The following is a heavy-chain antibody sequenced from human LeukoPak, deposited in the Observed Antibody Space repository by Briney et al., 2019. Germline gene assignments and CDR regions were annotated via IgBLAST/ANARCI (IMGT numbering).Heavy chain of an antibody. Sequence: PGRSLRLSCAASGFTFSSYGMHWVRQAPGKGLEWVSAISGSGGSTYYADSVTGRFTISRDNSKNTLSLQMNSLRAEDTAVYYCAKDLKQQLVRAFDYWGQGTLVTVSS. CDR2: ISGSGGST. D-gene: IGHD6-13*01. CDR3: AKDLKQQLVRAFDY. CDR1: GFTFSSYG. V-gene: IGHV3-23*01. J-gene: IGHJ4*02.